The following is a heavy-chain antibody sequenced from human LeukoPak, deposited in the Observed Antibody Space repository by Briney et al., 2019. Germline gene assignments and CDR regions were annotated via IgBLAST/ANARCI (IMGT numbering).Heavy chain of an antibody. J-gene: IGHJ6*02. Sequence: SETLSLTCAVSVGSLSGYHWSWIRQPPGKGLEWIGEISHSGSTNYNPSLTSRVTISVDTSKNQFSLKLGSVTAADTAVYYCARFIVDYYGMDVWGQGTTVTVSS. CDR3: ARFIVDYYGMDV. CDR1: VGSLSGYH. V-gene: IGHV4-34*01. CDR2: ISHSGST. D-gene: IGHD5-12*01.